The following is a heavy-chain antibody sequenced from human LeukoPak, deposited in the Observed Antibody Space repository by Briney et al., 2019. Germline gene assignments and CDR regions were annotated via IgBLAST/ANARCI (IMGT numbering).Heavy chain of an antibody. J-gene: IGHJ3*02. Sequence: SETLSLTCTVSGGSISGYYWSWTRQPAGKGLEWIGRIYTSGSTNYNPSLESRVTLSVDTSKNQFSLTLTSVTAADTAVYYCAGRRGDPYYYDSGTGTDALDIWGQGTMVTVSS. CDR2: IYTSGST. CDR3: AGRRGDPYYYDSGTGTDALDI. V-gene: IGHV4-4*07. D-gene: IGHD3-10*01. CDR1: GGSISGYY.